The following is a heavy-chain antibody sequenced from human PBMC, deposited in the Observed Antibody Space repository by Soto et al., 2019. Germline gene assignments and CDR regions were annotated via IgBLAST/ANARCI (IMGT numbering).Heavy chain of an antibody. V-gene: IGHV1-46*01. CDR2: INPSGGST. CDR1: GYTFTNYH. D-gene: IGHD2-15*01. CDR3: ARDSSIVVDGGSCQDY. Sequence: ASVKVSCKASGYTFTNYHMHWVRQAPGQGFEWMGVINPSGGSTTYAQKFRGRVTMTSDTSTSTVYMELSSLRSDDTAVYYCARDSSIVVDGGSCQDYWGQGTQVTVSS. J-gene: IGHJ4*02.